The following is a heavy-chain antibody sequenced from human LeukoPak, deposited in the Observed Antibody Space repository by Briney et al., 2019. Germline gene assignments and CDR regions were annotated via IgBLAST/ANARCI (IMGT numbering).Heavy chain of an antibody. Sequence: PSETLSLTCTVSGGSISSHYWSWIRQPPGKGLEWIGYIYYSGSTNYNPSLKSRVTISVDTSKNQFSLKPSSVTAADTAVYYCARMELITMVRGVTGWFDPWGQGTLVTVSS. CDR2: IYYSGST. D-gene: IGHD3-10*01. CDR3: ARMELITMVRGVTGWFDP. V-gene: IGHV4-59*11. J-gene: IGHJ5*02. CDR1: GGSISSHY.